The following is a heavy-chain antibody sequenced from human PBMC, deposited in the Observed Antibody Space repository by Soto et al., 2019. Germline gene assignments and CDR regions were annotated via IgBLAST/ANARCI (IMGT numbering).Heavy chain of an antibody. J-gene: IGHJ4*02. CDR3: AKDISFRGYPLLSSGFDY. CDR2: ISWNSGSI. D-gene: IGHD2-2*01. CDR1: GFTFDDYA. Sequence: EVQLVESGGGLVQPGRSLRLSCAASGFTFDDYAMHWVRQAPGKGLEWVSGISWNSGSIGYADSVKGRFTISRDNAKNSLYLQMNSLRAEDTALYYCAKDISFRGYPLLSSGFDYWGQGTLVTVSS. V-gene: IGHV3-9*01.